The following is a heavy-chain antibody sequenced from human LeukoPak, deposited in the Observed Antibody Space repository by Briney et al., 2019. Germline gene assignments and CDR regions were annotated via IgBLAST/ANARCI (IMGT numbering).Heavy chain of an antibody. D-gene: IGHD1-26*01. J-gene: IGHJ4*02. Sequence: SETLSLTCTVSGGSISSYYWSWIRQPPGKGLEWIGYVYYSGSTSYNPSLKSRVTISVDTSKNQFSLKLSSVTAADAAVYYCARGPGSGTYWAFDHWGQGTLVTVSS. CDR1: GGSISSYY. CDR3: ARGPGSGTYWAFDH. CDR2: VYYSGST. V-gene: IGHV4-59*01.